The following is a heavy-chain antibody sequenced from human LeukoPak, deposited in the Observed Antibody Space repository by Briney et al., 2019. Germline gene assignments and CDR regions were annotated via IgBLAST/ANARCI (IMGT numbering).Heavy chain of an antibody. D-gene: IGHD3-10*01. V-gene: IGHV4-61*01. CDR1: GGSISSSSYY. Sequence: PSETLSLTCTVSGGSISSSSYYWSWIRQPPGKGLEWIGYIYYSGSTNYNPSLESRVTISVDTSKNQFSLKLSSVTAADTAVYYCARVSPLPWFGEFDYWGQGTLVTVSS. J-gene: IGHJ4*02. CDR3: ARVSPLPWFGEFDY. CDR2: IYYSGST.